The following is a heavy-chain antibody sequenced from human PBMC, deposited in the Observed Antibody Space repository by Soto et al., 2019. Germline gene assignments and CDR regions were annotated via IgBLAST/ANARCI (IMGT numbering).Heavy chain of an antibody. Sequence: QITLKASGPTVVNSTQTLTLTCSFSGFSLDTTGMGVGWVRQPPGKALEWLALIYWDDEKRYTPSLRDRLAITKDYSSDQVLRTISNIGPVDTGTSFWAHAETIRDDAFYVWGQGTEVTLSS. J-gene: IGHJ3*01. CDR2: IYWDDEK. D-gene: IGHD3-3*01. V-gene: IGHV2-5*02. CDR1: GFSLDTTGMG. CDR3: AHAETIRDDAFYV.